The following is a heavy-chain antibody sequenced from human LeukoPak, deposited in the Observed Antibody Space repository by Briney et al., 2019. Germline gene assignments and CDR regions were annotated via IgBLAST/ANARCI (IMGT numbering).Heavy chain of an antibody. Sequence: SETLSLTCAVHGGALRGYYWRWIRQPPGKGLEWLGEINHSGSTNYNPSLKSRVTISVDTSKNKFSLKLSSVTAADTAVYYCASVAGTSVSNWFDPWGQGTLVTVSP. CDR3: ASVAGTSVSNWFDP. J-gene: IGHJ5*02. CDR2: INHSGST. V-gene: IGHV4-34*01. D-gene: IGHD6-19*01. CDR1: GGALRGYY.